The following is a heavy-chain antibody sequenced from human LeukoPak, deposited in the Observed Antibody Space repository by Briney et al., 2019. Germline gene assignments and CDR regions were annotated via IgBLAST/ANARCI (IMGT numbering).Heavy chain of an antibody. D-gene: IGHD1-20*01. V-gene: IGHV3-30*02. CDR3: AKSSPNWTYYFDY. Sequence: PGGSLRLSCAASGFTFSSYGMHWVRLAPGKGLEWVAFIRYDGSNKYYADSMKGRFTISRDNSKSTLYLQMNSLRAEDTAVYYCAKSSPNWTYYFDYWGQGTLVTVSS. J-gene: IGHJ4*02. CDR1: GFTFSSYG. CDR2: IRYDGSNK.